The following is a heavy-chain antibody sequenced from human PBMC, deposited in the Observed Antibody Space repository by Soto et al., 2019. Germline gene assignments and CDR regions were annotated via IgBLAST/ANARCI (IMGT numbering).Heavy chain of an antibody. V-gene: IGHV3-30-3*01. D-gene: IGHD1-1*01. Sequence: QVQLVESGGGVVQPGRSLRLSCAASGFTFSSYAKHWVRQATDKGLEWVAVISYDGSNKYYADSVKGRFTISRDNSKNTLYLQMNSLRAEDTAVYYSARGFNWARGAFVICGQRTMFTVSS. CDR2: ISYDGSNK. CDR3: ARGFNWARGAFVI. J-gene: IGHJ3*02. CDR1: GFTFSSYA.